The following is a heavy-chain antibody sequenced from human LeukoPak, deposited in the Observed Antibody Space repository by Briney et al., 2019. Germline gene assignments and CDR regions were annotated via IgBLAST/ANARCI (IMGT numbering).Heavy chain of an antibody. CDR3: AKDSLGSGSSRYFDY. CDR1: GFTFSSCA. J-gene: IGHJ4*02. D-gene: IGHD6-19*01. CDR2: ISGSGGST. Sequence: GGSLRLSCAASGFTFSSCAMSWVRQAPGKGLEWVSAISGSGGSTYYADSVKGRFTISRDNSKNTLYLQMNSLRAEDTAVYYCAKDSLGSGSSRYFDYWGRGTLVTVSS. V-gene: IGHV3-23*01.